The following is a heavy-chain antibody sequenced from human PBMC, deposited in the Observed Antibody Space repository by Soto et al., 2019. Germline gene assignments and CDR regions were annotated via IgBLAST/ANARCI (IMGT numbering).Heavy chain of an antibody. J-gene: IGHJ4*02. CDR3: ARTCSGGTCSFDY. CDR1: GFTFSNSA. D-gene: IGHD2-15*01. V-gene: IGHV3-66*01. CDR2: IYSGGST. Sequence: PGGSLRLSCAASGFTFSNSAMSWVRQAPGKGLEWVSVIYSGGSTYYADSVKGRFTISRDNSENTLYLQMNSLRAEDTAVYYCARTCSGGTCSFDYWGQGTLVTVSS.